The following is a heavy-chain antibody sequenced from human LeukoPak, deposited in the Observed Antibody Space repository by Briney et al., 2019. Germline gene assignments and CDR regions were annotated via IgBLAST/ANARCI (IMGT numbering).Heavy chain of an antibody. Sequence: GGSLRLSCAASGCSFSMYSMSWIRQAPGKGLEWVSVISDNGAVTFYGDSVQGRFTISRDNSKNTLYLQMNSLRAADTAVYYCAMKAVPRPRLHDAFDFWGQGTVVSVSS. CDR1: GCSFSMYS. CDR3: AMKAVPRPRLHDAFDF. J-gene: IGHJ3*01. CDR2: ISDNGAVT. D-gene: IGHD5-24*01. V-gene: IGHV3-23*01.